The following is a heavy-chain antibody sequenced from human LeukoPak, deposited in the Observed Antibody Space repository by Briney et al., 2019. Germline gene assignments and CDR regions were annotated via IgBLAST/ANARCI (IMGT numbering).Heavy chain of an antibody. D-gene: IGHD5-24*01. Sequence: EGSLRLSCAASGFTFSDYYMSWIRQAPGKGREWGSYINSSGIVIYYADSVKGRFTISRENAKNSLYLQMNSLRAEDTAVYYCARDLHRDGVNWPYFDYWGQGTLVTVSS. V-gene: IGHV3-11*04. CDR3: ARDLHRDGVNWPYFDY. CDR2: INSSGIVI. CDR1: GFTFSDYY. J-gene: IGHJ4*02.